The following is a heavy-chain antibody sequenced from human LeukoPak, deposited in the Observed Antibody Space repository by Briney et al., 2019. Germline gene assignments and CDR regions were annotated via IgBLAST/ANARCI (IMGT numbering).Heavy chain of an antibody. Sequence: GGSLRLSCAASGFTFSDHYMDWVRQAPGKGLEWVGRIRNKANSYTTEYAASVKGRFTISRDDSKNSLYLQMNSLRAEDTAVYYCAKDGGIAAAGTSVYFDHWGQGTLVTVSS. CDR2: IRNKANSYTT. J-gene: IGHJ4*02. D-gene: IGHD6-13*01. CDR1: GFTFSDHY. CDR3: AKDGGIAAAGTSVYFDH. V-gene: IGHV3-72*01.